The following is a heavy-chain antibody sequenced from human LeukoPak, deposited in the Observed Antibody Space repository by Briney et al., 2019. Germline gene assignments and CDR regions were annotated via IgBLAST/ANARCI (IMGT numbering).Heavy chain of an antibody. J-gene: IGHJ4*02. D-gene: IGHD3-10*01. CDR3: ARSPQYYYGSGSYLLYYFDY. V-gene: IGHV3-53*01. CDR1: GFTVSSNY. Sequence: GSLRLSCAASGFTVSSNYMSWVRQAPGKGLEWVSVIYSGGSTYYADSVKGRFTISRDNSKNTLYLQMNSLRAEDTAVYYCARSPQYYYGSGSYLLYYFDYWGQGTLVTVSS. CDR2: IYSGGST.